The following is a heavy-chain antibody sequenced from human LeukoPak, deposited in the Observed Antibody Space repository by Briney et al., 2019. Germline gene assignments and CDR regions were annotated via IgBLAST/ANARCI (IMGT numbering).Heavy chain of an antibody. CDR1: GGSISSGGYS. CDR3: ASGALEGYKNNWFDP. J-gene: IGHJ5*02. D-gene: IGHD5-18*01. CDR2: IYQSGST. V-gene: IGHV4-30-2*01. Sequence: SDTLSLICAVSGGSISSGGYSWSWIRQPPGKGLEWVGYIYQSGSTYYNPSLKSRVTISVDRSKNQFSLKLSSVPAADTAVYYCASGALEGYKNNWFDPWGQGTLVTVSS.